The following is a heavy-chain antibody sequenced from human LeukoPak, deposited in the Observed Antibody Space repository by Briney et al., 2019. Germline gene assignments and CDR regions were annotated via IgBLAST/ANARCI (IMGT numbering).Heavy chain of an antibody. CDR2: IYTSGST. Sequence: PSETLSLTCTVSGGSISSGSYYWSWIRQPAGKGLEWIGRIYTSGSTNYNPSLKSRVTTSVDTSKNQFSLKLSSVTAADTAVYYCARERVYSSSSNSFDYWGQGTLVTVSS. V-gene: IGHV4-61*02. J-gene: IGHJ4*02. D-gene: IGHD6-6*01. CDR1: GGSISSGSYY. CDR3: ARERVYSSSSNSFDY.